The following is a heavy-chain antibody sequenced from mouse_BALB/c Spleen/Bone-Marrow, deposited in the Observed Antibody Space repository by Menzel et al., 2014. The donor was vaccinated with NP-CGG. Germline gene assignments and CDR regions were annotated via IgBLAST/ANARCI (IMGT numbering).Heavy chain of an antibody. V-gene: IGHV7-3*02. J-gene: IGHJ1*01. CDR2: IRNKAKGYTS. CDR1: GFTFTDYY. D-gene: IGHD2-4*01. Sequence: EVKLVESGGGLVQPGGSLRLSCATSGFTFTDYYMSWVRQPPGKALEWLGFIRNKAKGYTSENSASVKGRFTISRDNSQSILYLQMNTLRAEDSATYYCARDINYDIYWYFDVLGAATTVNVSS. CDR3: ARDINYDIYWYFDV.